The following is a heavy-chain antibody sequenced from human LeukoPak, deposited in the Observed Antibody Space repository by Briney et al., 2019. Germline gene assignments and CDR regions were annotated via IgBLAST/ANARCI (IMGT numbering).Heavy chain of an antibody. CDR2: IYYSGST. D-gene: IGHD3-9*01. Sequence: SETLSLTCTVSGGSISSSSYYWGWIRQPPGKGLEWIGSIYYSGSTNYNPSLKSRVTMSVDTSKNQFSLKLSSVTAADTAVYYCAREGMNDILTGYYRNPFDYWGQGTLVTVSS. CDR1: GGSISSSSYY. CDR3: AREGMNDILTGYYRNPFDY. J-gene: IGHJ4*02. V-gene: IGHV4-39*07.